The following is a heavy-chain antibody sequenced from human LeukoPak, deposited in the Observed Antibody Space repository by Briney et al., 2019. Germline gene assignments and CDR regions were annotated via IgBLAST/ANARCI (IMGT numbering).Heavy chain of an antibody. J-gene: IGHJ2*01. D-gene: IGHD6-19*01. CDR1: GFTFSSYS. CDR2: ISRSSDYT. CDR3: AVAGLSYWYFDL. Sequence: GGSLRLSCAASGFTFSSYSMNWVRQAPGKGLEWVSSISRSSDYTYYADSVKGRFTISRDNAKNSLYLKMNSLRAEDTAVYYCAVAGLSYWYFDLWGRGTLVTVSS. V-gene: IGHV3-21*01.